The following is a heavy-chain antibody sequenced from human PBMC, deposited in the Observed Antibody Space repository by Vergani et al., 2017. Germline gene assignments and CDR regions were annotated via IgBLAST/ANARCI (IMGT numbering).Heavy chain of an antibody. CDR3: AKHFRGWGIDY. D-gene: IGHD3-16*01. CDR1: GFTLSNYD. J-gene: IGHJ4*02. Sequence: QVQLVESGGGVVQRGGSLRLSCATSGFTLSNYDIQWIRQGPGKGLEFVALIQFDGSNQYYADSVKGRFTLSRDFSKNTLYLQMNSLRTDDTATYYCAKHFRGWGIDYWGQGTQVIVSS. CDR2: IQFDGSNQ. V-gene: IGHV3-30*02.